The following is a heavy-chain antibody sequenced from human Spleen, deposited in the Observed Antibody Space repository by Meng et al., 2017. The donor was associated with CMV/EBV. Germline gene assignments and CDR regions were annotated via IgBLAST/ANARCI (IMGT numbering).Heavy chain of an antibody. Sequence: GGSLRLSCAASGFTFDDYAMHWVRQAPGKGLEWVSLISWDGGSTYYAASVKGRFTISRDNSKNSLYLQMNSLRAENTALYYCANGELGYCSSTSCSDAFDIWGQGTMVTVSS. V-gene: IGHV3-43D*03. J-gene: IGHJ3*02. CDR2: ISWDGGST. CDR3: ANGELGYCSSTSCSDAFDI. CDR1: GFTFDDYA. D-gene: IGHD2-2*01.